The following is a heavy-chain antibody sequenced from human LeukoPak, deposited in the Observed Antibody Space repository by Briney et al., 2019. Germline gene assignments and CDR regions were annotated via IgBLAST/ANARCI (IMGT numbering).Heavy chain of an antibody. CDR1: GGSISSYY. Sequence: SETLSLTCTVSGGSISSYYWSWIRQPPGKGLEWIGYIYYSGSTNYNPSLKSRVTISVDTSKNQFSLKLSSVTAADTAVYYCARGPAFRYGDYLFDYWGQGTLVTVSS. CDR3: ARGPAFRYGDYLFDY. V-gene: IGHV4-59*12. J-gene: IGHJ4*02. CDR2: IYYSGST. D-gene: IGHD4-17*01.